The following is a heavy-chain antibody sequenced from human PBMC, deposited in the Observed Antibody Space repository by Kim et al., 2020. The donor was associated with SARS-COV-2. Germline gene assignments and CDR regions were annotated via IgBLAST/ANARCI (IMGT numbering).Heavy chain of an antibody. CDR3: YPGHYSNY. CDR2: DGSEK. J-gene: IGHJ4*02. Sequence: DGSEKNYVDSVKGRFTISRDNARYSLYLQMNSLRGEDTAVYYCYPGHYSNYWGQGTLVTVSS. V-gene: IGHV3-7*01.